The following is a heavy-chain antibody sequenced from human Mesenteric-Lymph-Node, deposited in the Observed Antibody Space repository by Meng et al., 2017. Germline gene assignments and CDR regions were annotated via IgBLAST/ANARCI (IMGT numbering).Heavy chain of an antibody. J-gene: IGHJ4*02. D-gene: IGHD1-26*01. Sequence: GESLKISCAASGFTFSSYAMSWVRQAPGKGLEWVSAISGSGGSTYYADSVKGRFTISRDNAKNSLYLQMNSLRAEDSALYYCARDDVGAPRSYWGQGTLVTVSS. CDR3: ARDDVGAPRSY. V-gene: IGHV3-23*01. CDR1: GFTFSSYA. CDR2: ISGSGGST.